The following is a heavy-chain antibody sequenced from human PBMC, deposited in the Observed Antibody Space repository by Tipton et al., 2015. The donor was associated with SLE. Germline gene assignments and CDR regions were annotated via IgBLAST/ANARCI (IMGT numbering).Heavy chain of an antibody. CDR3: ARGAGAGYSSSWYTFDY. CDR1: GGSISSSNW. CDR2: IYHSGST. V-gene: IGHV4-4*02. J-gene: IGHJ4*02. D-gene: IGHD6-13*01. Sequence: TLSLTCAVSGGSISSSNWWSWVRQPPGKGLEWIGEIYHSGSTNYNPSLKSRVTISVDKSKNQFSLKLSSVTAADTAVYYCARGAGAGYSSSWYTFDYWGQGTLVTVSS.